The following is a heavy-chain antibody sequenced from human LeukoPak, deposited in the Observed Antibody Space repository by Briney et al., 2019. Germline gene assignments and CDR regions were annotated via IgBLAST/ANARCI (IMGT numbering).Heavy chain of an antibody. CDR3: SRDRETAMVIDY. V-gene: IGHV3-21*01. Sequence: GGSLRLSCAASGFTFSSYSMNWVRQAPGKGLEWVSSISSSSYIYYADSVKGRFTISRDNAKNSLYLQMNSLRAEDTAVYYCSRDRETAMVIDYWGQGTLVTVSS. CDR1: GFTFSSYS. CDR2: ISSSSYI. J-gene: IGHJ4*02. D-gene: IGHD5-18*01.